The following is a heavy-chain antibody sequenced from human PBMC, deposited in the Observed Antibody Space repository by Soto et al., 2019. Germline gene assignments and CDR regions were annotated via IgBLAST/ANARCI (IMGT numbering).Heavy chain of an antibody. CDR3: ARSHYDFWSGYYPDYYYYMDV. CDR1: GYTFTSYA. D-gene: IGHD3-3*01. CDR2: INAGNGNT. V-gene: IGHV1-3*01. J-gene: IGHJ6*03. Sequence: ASVKVSCKASGYTFTSYAMHWVRQAPGQRLEWMGWINAGNGNTKYSQKFQGRVTITRDTSASTAYMELSSLRSEDTAVYYCARSHYDFWSGYYPDYYYYMDVWGKGTTVTVSS.